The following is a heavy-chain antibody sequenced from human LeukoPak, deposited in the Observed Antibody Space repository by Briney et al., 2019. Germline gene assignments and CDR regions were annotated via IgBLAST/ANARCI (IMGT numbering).Heavy chain of an antibody. CDR1: GFKFSGHE. CDR2: ISSSGATL. D-gene: IGHD3-10*01. V-gene: IGHV3-48*03. CDR3: AAQYGSGSPYYFYAMGV. J-gene: IGHJ6*02. Sequence: GGSLRLSCATSGFKFSGHELNWVRQAPGKGLEWVAYISSSGATLHYADFVRGRFTISRDYAKSSLHLQMSSLRAEDSAVYYCAAQYGSGSPYYFYAMGVWGQGTTVTVSS.